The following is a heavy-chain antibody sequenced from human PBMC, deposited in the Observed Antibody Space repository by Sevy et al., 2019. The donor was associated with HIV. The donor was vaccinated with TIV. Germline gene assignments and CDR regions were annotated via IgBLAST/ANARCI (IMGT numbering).Heavy chain of an antibody. V-gene: IGHV3-7*01. Sequence: GGSLRLSCVASGFTFSDSWMNWVRQAPGKGLERIAFINEDGSRLGYVDSVRGRFTISRENTKNSLYLQMNSLRAEDTAVYFCARDGAYSALDYWGQGTLVTVSS. CDR2: INEDGSRL. CDR1: GFTFSDSW. J-gene: IGHJ4*02. D-gene: IGHD5-18*01. CDR3: ARDGAYSALDY.